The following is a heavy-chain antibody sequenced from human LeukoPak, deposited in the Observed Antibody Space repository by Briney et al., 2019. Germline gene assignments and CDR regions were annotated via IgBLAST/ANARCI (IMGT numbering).Heavy chain of an antibody. D-gene: IGHD2-15*01. V-gene: IGHV6-1*01. J-gene: IGHJ6*02. CDR2: TYYRSKWYN. Sequence: SQTLSLTCAISGDSVSSNSAAWNWIRQSPSRGLEWLGRTYYRSKWYNDYAVSVKSRITINPDTSKNQFSLQLNSVTPEDTAMYYCARDIVVVVAATLYYYYGMDVWGQGTTVTVSS. CDR1: GDSVSSNSAA. CDR3: ARDIVVVVAATLYYYYGMDV.